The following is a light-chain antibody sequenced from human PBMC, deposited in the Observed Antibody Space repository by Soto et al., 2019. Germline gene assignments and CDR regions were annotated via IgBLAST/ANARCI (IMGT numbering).Light chain of an antibody. CDR2: GNN. CDR1: GSSIGTNT. CDR3: AAWDGSLNNVL. J-gene: IGLJ2*01. V-gene: IGLV1-44*01. Sequence: VLTQPHSASVTPGQRVTISCSGSGSSIGTNTVNWYRQLPGTAPKLLIYGNNQRPSGVPDRFSGSKSGTSASLAISGLQSEDEADYYCAAWDGSLNNVLFGGGTKVTVL.